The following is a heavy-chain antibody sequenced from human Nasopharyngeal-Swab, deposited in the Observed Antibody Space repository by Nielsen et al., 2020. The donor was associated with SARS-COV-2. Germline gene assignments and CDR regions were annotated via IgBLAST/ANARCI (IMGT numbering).Heavy chain of an antibody. J-gene: IGHJ6*02. CDR2: SRNKANSYTT. V-gene: IGHV3-72*01. D-gene: IGHD6-13*01. Sequence: GGSLRLSCAASGFTFSAHYMDWVRQAPGKGLEWVGRSRNKANSYTTEYAASVKGRFTISRDDSKNSLYLQMSSLRTEDTALYYCARDLSSIWTSGSGVWGQGTTVIVSS. CDR3: ARDLSSIWTSGSGV. CDR1: GFTFSAHY.